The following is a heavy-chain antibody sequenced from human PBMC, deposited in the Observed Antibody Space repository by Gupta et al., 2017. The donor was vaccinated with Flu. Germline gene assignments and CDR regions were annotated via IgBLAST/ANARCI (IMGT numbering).Heavy chain of an antibody. CDR1: GGSFNSYY. CDR2: IDYSGYT. V-gene: IGHV4-59*08. CDR3: ARPGEGAKYGRDF. J-gene: IGHJ4*01. D-gene: IGHD4-17*01. Sequence: QRQLQESGPGLVGPWATLYHTCIVSGGSFNSYYWSWIRQPPGRGLEWIGYIDYSGYTDYDRSLRSRVTMSLDTSKNQFSHKLTAVTAADTAGYYRARPGEGAKYGRDFWGQGTLVTVSS.